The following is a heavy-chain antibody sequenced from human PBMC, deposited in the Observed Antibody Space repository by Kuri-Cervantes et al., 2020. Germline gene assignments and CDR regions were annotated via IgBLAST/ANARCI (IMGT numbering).Heavy chain of an antibody. V-gene: IGHV3-66*02. CDR1: GFTFSSYW. J-gene: IGHJ4*02. CDR2: IYSGGST. D-gene: IGHD3-10*01. Sequence: LSLTCAASGFTFSSYWMSWVRQAPGKGLEWVSVIYSGGSTYYADSVKGRFTISRDNSKNTLYLQMNSLRAEDTAVYYCAKDRLWFIDYWGQGTLVTVSS. CDR3: AKDRLWFIDY.